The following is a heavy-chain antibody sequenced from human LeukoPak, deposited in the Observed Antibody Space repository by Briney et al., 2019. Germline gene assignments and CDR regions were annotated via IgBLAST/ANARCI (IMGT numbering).Heavy chain of an antibody. V-gene: IGHV4-31*03. J-gene: IGHJ4*02. D-gene: IGHD4-17*01. Sequence: SETLSLTCTVSGGSVSSGGYYWSWVRQHPEKGLEWIGYIYYSGTAYYNPSLKSRVTMSVDTSKNQFSLKLDSVTAADTAVYYCARFSNDHGVKFDYWGQGTLVTVSS. CDR3: ARFSNDHGVKFDY. CDR1: GGSVSSGGYY. CDR2: IYYSGTA.